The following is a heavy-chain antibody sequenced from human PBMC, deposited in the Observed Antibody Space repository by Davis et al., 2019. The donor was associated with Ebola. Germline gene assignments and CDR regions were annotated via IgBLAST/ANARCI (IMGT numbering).Heavy chain of an antibody. J-gene: IGHJ4*02. CDR2: ISHSGST. D-gene: IGHD2-15*01. CDR1: GGSFSGYY. CDR3: ARGRSYCSGGSCYSDVFDY. Sequence: PSETLSLTCAVFGGSFSGYYWGWIRQSPGKGLEWIGEISHSGSTNYNPSLKSRVTISVDTSKNQFSLKLSSVTAADTAVYYCARGRSYCSGGSCYSDVFDYWGQGTLVTVSS. V-gene: IGHV4-34*01.